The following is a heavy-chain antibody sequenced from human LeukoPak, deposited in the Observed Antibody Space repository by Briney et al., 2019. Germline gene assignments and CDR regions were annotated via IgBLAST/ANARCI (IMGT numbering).Heavy chain of an antibody. J-gene: IGHJ4*02. V-gene: IGHV6-1*01. CDR1: GDSVSINSAA. CDR3: ARSPSSSWVHFFDY. D-gene: IGHD6-13*01. Sequence: SQTLSLTFAISGDSVSINSAAWNWVRQSPSRGLEWLGRTYYRSKWYNDYAVSVKSRITINPDTSKNQFSLQLNSVTPEDTAVYYCARSPSSSWVHFFDYWGQGTLVTVSS. CDR2: TYYRSKWYN.